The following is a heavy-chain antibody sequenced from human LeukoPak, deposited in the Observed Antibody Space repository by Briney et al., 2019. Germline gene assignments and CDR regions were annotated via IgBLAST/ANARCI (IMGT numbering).Heavy chain of an antibody. D-gene: IGHD5-24*01. CDR3: ARSRGWLQSHPLGY. Sequence: SETLSLTCTVSGGSISSYYWSWIRQPPGKGLEWIGSIYHSGSTYYNPSFKSRATISVDTSKNQFSLKLSSVTAADTAVYYCARSRGWLQSHPLGYWGQGALVTVSS. CDR2: IYHSGST. CDR1: GGSISSYY. J-gene: IGHJ4*02. V-gene: IGHV4-59*04.